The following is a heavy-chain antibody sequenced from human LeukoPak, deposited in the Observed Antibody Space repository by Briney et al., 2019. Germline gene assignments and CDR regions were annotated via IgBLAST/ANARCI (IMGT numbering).Heavy chain of an antibody. D-gene: IGHD4-17*01. CDR1: GFTFSGHW. Sequence: GGSLRLSCAVSGFTFSGHWMFWVRQAPGKGLEWVGFIRSKAYGGTTEYAASVKGRFTISRDDSKSIAYLQMNSLKTEDTAVYYCTRDMQLRTTVTTKFDYWGQGTLVTVSS. CDR3: TRDMQLRTTVTTKFDY. CDR2: IRSKAYGGTT. J-gene: IGHJ4*02. V-gene: IGHV3-49*04.